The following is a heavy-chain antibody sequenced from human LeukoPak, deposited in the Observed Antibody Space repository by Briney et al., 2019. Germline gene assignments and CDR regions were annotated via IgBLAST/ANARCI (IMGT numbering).Heavy chain of an antibody. CDR1: GGSVSSGSYY. CDR2: IYYSGST. Sequence: SETLSLTCTVSGGSVSSGSYYWSWIRQPPGKGLEWIGYIYYSGSTNYNPSLKSRVTISVDTSKNQFSLKLSSVTAADTAVYYCARDLRAVGKXYYYYGMDVWGQGTTVTVSS. V-gene: IGHV4-61*01. CDR3: ARDLRAVGKXYYYYGMDV. J-gene: IGHJ6*02. D-gene: IGHD1-26*01.